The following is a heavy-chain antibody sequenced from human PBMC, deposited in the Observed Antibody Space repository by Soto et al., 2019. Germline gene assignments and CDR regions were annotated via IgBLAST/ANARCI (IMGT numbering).Heavy chain of an antibody. J-gene: IGHJ4*02. CDR1: GFTFSTSA. CDR3: AHKGPEDWPLDY. Sequence: SVKVSCKTSGFTFSTSAVHCVRQARGHRLQWIGWIDVGSGNANYAQMLQERVTISRDMSTSTAYMELSSLRPEDTAVYYCAHKGPEDWPLDYWGQGTLVTVSS. D-gene: IGHD3-9*01. CDR2: IDVGSGNA. V-gene: IGHV1-58*01.